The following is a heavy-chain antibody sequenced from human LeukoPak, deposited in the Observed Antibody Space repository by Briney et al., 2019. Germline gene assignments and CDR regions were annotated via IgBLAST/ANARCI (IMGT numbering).Heavy chain of an antibody. J-gene: IGHJ6*02. Sequence: PGGSLRLSCAASGFTFSSYAMSWVRQAPGKGLEWVSAISGSGGSTYYADSVKGRFTISRDNAKNSLYLQMNSLRAEDTAVYYCARKDGYNSYYYYYGMDVWGQGTTVTVSS. CDR3: ARKDGYNSYYYYYGMDV. CDR1: GFTFSSYA. V-gene: IGHV3-23*01. CDR2: ISGSGGST. D-gene: IGHD5-24*01.